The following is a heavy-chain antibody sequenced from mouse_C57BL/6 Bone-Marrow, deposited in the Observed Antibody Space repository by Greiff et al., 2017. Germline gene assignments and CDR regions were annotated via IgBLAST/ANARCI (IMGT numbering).Heavy chain of an antibody. J-gene: IGHJ2*01. CDR2: IYPGDGDT. Sequence: QVQLQQSGPELVKPGASVKISCKASGYAFSSSWMNWVKQRPGKGLEWIGRIYPGDGDTNYNGKFKGKATLTADKSSSTAYMQLSSLTSEDSAVYFCASRTGVDYFDYWGQGTTLTVSS. CDR3: ASRTGVDYFDY. V-gene: IGHV1-82*01. CDR1: GYAFSSSW. D-gene: IGHD4-1*01.